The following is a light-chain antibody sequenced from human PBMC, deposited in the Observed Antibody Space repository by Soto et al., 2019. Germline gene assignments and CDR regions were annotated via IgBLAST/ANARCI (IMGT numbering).Light chain of an antibody. Sequence: DIQMTQSPSSLSASIGDRVTITCRASQGISNYLAWYQQKPRKSPRLLIYAASTLQSGVPSRFSGSGSGTDFTLTISSLQPEDVATFYCQNYNSVPWTFGQGTKVEI. CDR1: QGISNY. V-gene: IGKV1-27*01. CDR3: QNYNSVPWT. J-gene: IGKJ1*01. CDR2: AAS.